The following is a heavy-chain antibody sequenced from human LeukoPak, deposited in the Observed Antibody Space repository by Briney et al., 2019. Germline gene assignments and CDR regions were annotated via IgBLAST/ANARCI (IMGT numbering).Heavy chain of an antibody. CDR3: VRYGDY. D-gene: IGHD5-18*01. CDR2: ISHSGTT. J-gene: IGHJ4*02. CDR1: GGSLSGYN. V-gene: IGHV4-34*01. Sequence: SETLSLTCAVYGGSLSGYNWNWIRQPPGKGLEWIAEISHSGTTHYNPPLKSRVTISVDTSKNQFSLKLTSVTAADTAVYSCVRYGDYWGQGTLVTVSS.